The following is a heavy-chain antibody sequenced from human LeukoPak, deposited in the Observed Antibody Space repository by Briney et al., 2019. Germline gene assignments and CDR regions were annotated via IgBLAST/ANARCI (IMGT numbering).Heavy chain of an antibody. CDR2: INHSGST. D-gene: IGHD3-22*01. CDR1: GGSFSGYY. V-gene: IGHV4-34*01. Sequence: SETLSLTCAVYGGSFSGYYWSWIRQPPGKGLEWIGEINHSGSTNYIPSLKSRVTISVDTSKNQFSLKLSSVTAADTAVYYCAKDDSSGSHQGDYWGQGTLVTVSS. CDR3: AKDDSSGSHQGDY. J-gene: IGHJ4*02.